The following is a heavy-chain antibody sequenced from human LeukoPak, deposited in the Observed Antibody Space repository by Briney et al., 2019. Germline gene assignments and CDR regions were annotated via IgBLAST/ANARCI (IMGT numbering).Heavy chain of an antibody. CDR2: IWSDGTHK. Sequence: GESLRLSCAASGFTFNTYGMHWVRQAPGKGLEWVAVIWSDGTHKYYSDSVKGRFTISRDNSKNTLYLEMNSLRVEDTAVYYCAKSNSESQTTVGNWGQGTLVTVSS. CDR3: AKSNSESQTTVGN. D-gene: IGHD1-26*01. V-gene: IGHV3-33*06. J-gene: IGHJ4*02. CDR1: GFTFNTYG.